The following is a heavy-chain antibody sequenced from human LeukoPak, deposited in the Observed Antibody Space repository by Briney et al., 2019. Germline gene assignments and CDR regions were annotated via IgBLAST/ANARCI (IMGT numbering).Heavy chain of an antibody. CDR1: GHTFTSYS. V-gene: IGHV1-18*01. Sequence: ASVKVSCKASGHTFTSYSISWVRQAPGQGLEWMGWISAYNGNTNYAQRLQGRVTMTRDTSISTAYMELSRLRSDDTAVYYCTRDWEVAVADENTDYWGQGTLATVSS. CDR3: TRDWEVAVADENTDY. J-gene: IGHJ4*02. CDR2: ISAYNGNT. D-gene: IGHD6-19*01.